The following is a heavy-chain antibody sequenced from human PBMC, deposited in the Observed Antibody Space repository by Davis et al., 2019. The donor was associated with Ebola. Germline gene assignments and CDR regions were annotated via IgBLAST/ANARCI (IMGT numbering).Heavy chain of an antibody. Sequence: GESLKISCAASGFTFNNFAMSWVRQAPGKGLEWVSAISGSGGSTYYADSVKGRFTISRDNSKNTLYLQMNSLRAEDTAVYYCAKFPWPLWFREYQEPNWLDPWGQGTLVTVSS. CDR3: AKFPWPLWFREYQEPNWLDP. CDR2: ISGSGGST. J-gene: IGHJ5*02. D-gene: IGHD3-10*01. CDR1: GFTFNNFA. V-gene: IGHV3-23*01.